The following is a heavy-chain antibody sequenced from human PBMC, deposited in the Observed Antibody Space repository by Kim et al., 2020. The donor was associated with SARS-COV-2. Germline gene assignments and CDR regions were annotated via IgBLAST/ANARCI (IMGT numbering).Heavy chain of an antibody. CDR2: VYFSGST. V-gene: IGHV4-39*01. CDR1: GDSISNTNSY. J-gene: IGHJ5*02. CDR3: GRQPRYYYESSGYYSGWFDV. Sequence: SETLSLTCTVSGDSISNTNSYWAWIRQPPGKGLEWIGSVYFSGSTYYNPSLESRITIFIDTSQKHFSLRLGSVTAADTAVYFCGRQPRYYYESSGYYSGWFDVWGQGKLVTVSS. D-gene: IGHD3-22*01.